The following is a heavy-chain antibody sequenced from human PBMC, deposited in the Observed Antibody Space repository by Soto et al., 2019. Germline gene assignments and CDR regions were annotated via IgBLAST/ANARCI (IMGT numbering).Heavy chain of an antibody. D-gene: IGHD2-15*01. Sequence: QVQLQESGPGLVKPSQTLSLTCTVSGGSISSGGYYWSWIRQHPGKGLEWIGYIYYSGSTYYNPSLRSRVTISVDTSKNQFSLKMSSVTAADTAVYYCARGNLGFDYSPVDVWGQGTTVTVSS. V-gene: IGHV4-31*03. J-gene: IGHJ6*02. CDR1: GGSISSGGYY. CDR2: IYYSGST. CDR3: ARGNLGFDYSPVDV.